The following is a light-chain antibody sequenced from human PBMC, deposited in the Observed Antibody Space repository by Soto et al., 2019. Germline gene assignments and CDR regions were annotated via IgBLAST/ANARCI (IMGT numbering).Light chain of an antibody. J-gene: IGLJ1*01. CDR3: SSYTCSSTYI. Sequence: QSALTRPASVSGAPGQSITFSCTGTSSDGGTYNFVSWYQQHPGEAPKLMIYEVSYRPSGVSDRFSGSKSDNTASLIIAGLQAEDEADYYCSSYTCSSTYIFGTGTKVTVL. CDR1: SSDGGTYNF. V-gene: IGLV2-14*01. CDR2: EVS.